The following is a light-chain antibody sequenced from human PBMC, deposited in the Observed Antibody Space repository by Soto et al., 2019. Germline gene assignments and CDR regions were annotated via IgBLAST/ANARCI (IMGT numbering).Light chain of an antibody. J-gene: IGKJ4*01. CDR2: DAS. V-gene: IGKV1-33*01. CDR1: HDIKNY. CDR3: AQYDNRPLT. Sequence: DSQITQSPSSLSASKRDRVTITCQASHDIKNYLTWYQQKSGKAHKLLIYDASDLETGVPSRFSGSGSGTDFTFTINSLQPEDIATYYCAQYDNRPLTFGGGTKVDI.